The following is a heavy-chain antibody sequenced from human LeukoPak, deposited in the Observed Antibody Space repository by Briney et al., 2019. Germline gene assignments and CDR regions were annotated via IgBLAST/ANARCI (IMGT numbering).Heavy chain of an antibody. J-gene: IGHJ4*02. Sequence: GGSLRLSCAASGFTFSSYWMSWVRQAPGKGLEWVSYISSSSSYTNYADSVKGRFTISRDNAKNSLYLQMNSLRAEDTAVYYCARGLESYYGSGSYYNGSPDYWGQGTLVTVSS. D-gene: IGHD3-10*01. CDR3: ARGLESYYGSGSYYNGSPDY. V-gene: IGHV3-21*05. CDR1: GFTFSSYW. CDR2: ISSSSSYT.